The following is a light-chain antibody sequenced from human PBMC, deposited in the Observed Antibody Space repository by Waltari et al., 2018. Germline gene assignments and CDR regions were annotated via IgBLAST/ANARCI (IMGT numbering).Light chain of an antibody. CDR3: QHYVRLPVT. CDR1: QSISKY. CDR2: RAS. V-gene: IGKV3-20*01. J-gene: IGKJ1*01. Sequence: EIVLTQSPGTLSLSSGERATLSCRTSQSISKYLAWYQQKPGQAPRLLIYRASSRATGIPDRFSGSVSGTDFSLTISRLELEECAVYYCQHYVRLPVTFGQGTKVEI.